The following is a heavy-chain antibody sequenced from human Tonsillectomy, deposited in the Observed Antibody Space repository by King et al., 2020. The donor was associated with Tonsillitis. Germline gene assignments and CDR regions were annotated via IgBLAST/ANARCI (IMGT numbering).Heavy chain of an antibody. J-gene: IGHJ3*02. CDR1: GGSINSDY. D-gene: IGHD2-21*02. V-gene: IGHV4-59*01. Sequence: QLQESGPGLVKPSETLSLTCTVSGGSINSDYWSWIWQPPGKGLEWIGYIYYTGSTNYNPSLKSRVTISVDTSKNQFSLKLSSVTAADTAVYYCARGGGYCGGYCPDAFDIWGQGTMVTVSS. CDR3: ARGGGYCGGYCPDAFDI. CDR2: IYYTGST.